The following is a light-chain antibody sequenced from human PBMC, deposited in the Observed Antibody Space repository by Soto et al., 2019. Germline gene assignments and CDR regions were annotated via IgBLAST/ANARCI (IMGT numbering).Light chain of an antibody. CDR2: AAS. V-gene: IGKV1-39*01. J-gene: IGKJ4*01. Sequence: DIQMTQSPSSLSASVGDRVTITCRASQGVSAYLLWYQQRQGRAPKLLIYAASSLQSGVPSRFSGSGSETEFTLSISSLQPEDFATYFCQQIYSAPLTFGGGTKVEIK. CDR1: QGVSAY. CDR3: QQIYSAPLT.